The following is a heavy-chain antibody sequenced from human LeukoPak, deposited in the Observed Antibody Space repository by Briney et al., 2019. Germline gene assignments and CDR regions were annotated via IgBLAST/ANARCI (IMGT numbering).Heavy chain of an antibody. V-gene: IGHV3-7*01. CDR1: GFTFSSYW. CDR3: ARDFPYPLWFGLYYMDV. D-gene: IGHD3-10*01. Sequence: PGGSLRLSCAASGFTFSSYWMSWVRQAPGKGLEWVANIKQDGSEKYYVDSVKGRFTISRDNAKNSLYLQMNSLRAEDTAVYYCARDFPYPLWFGLYYMDVWGKGTTVTISS. CDR2: IKQDGSEK. J-gene: IGHJ6*03.